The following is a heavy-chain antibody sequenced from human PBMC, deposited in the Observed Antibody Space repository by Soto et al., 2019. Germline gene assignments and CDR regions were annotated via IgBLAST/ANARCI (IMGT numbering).Heavy chain of an antibody. V-gene: IGHV3-30*18. CDR1: GLTFSSYG. D-gene: IGHD2-21*02. Sequence: QVQLVESGGGVVQPGRSLRLACAASGLTFSSYGMHWVRQAPGKGLEWVAVISSDGSDKYYADSVKGRFTISRDNSRNPXQXXMTSRRAEDRAVYYCAKGGAYCGHDCYLSHWYFDLWGRGTLVTVSS. CDR3: AKGGAYCGHDCYLSHWYFDL. CDR2: ISSDGSDK. J-gene: IGHJ2*01.